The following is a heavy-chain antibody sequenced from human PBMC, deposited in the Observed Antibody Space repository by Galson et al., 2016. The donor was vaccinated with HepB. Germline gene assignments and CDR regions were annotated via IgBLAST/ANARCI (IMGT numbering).Heavy chain of an antibody. CDR2: IKQDGSEK. Sequence: SLRLSCAASGFTFINYWMSWVRQAPGKGLEWVANIKQDGSEKSYVDSVKGRFTVSRDNAKNSLYLQMNSLRAEDTGVYSCARGHFDSWGQGTLVTVSS. CDR3: ARGHFDS. J-gene: IGHJ5*01. V-gene: IGHV3-7*01. CDR1: GFTFINYW.